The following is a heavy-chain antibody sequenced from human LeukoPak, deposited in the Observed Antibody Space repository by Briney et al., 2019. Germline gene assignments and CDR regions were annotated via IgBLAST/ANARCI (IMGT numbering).Heavy chain of an antibody. D-gene: IGHD6-13*01. Sequence: GGSLRLSCAASGFTFSSHGMHWVRQAPGKGLEWVAVISYDGSNKYYADSVKGRFTISRDNSKNTLYLQMNSLRAEDTAVYYCAKGRDSRDFDYWGQGTLVTVSS. CDR2: ISYDGSNK. CDR1: GFTFSSHG. V-gene: IGHV3-30*18. J-gene: IGHJ4*02. CDR3: AKGRDSRDFDY.